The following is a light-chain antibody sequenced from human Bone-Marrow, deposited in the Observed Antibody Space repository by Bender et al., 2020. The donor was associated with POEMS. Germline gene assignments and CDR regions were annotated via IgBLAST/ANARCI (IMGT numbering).Light chain of an antibody. CDR3: SSYAGSSNFV. CDR1: YSDIGSYKF. CDR2: EGT. Sequence: QYALTQPASVSGSPGQSITISCTGTYSDIGSYKFVSWYQQHPGKAPKLMIYEGTKRPSGVSNRFSGSKSDNTASLTISGLQAEDEADYYCSSYAGSSNFVFGGGTKLTVL. V-gene: IGLV2-23*01. J-gene: IGLJ3*02.